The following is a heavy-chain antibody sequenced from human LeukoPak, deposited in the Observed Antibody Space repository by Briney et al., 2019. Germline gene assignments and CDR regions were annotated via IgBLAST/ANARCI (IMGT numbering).Heavy chain of an antibody. D-gene: IGHD5-24*01. CDR1: GFTFSSYG. V-gene: IGHV3-23*01. CDR2: ITGSGSTT. CDR3: AKDDAWLQYND. Sequence: GGSLRLSCAASGFTFSSYGMSWVRQAPGKGLEWVSGITGSGSTTYYADSVKGRFTVSRDNSKNTLYLQINSLRDEDTAVYYCAKDDAWLQYNDWGQGTLVTVSS. J-gene: IGHJ4*02.